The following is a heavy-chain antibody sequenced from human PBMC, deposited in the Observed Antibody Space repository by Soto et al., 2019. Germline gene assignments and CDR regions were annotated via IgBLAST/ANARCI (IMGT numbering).Heavy chain of an antibody. CDR2: INSDGSTT. Sequence: GGSLRLSCATSGFTFSSRWMHWVRQAPGKGLVWVSYINSDGSTTTYADSVKGRFTISRDNAKNTVYLQMNSLRVDDTAVYYCARDTSYSTDYWGQGTLVTVSS. CDR3: ARDTSYSTDY. J-gene: IGHJ4*02. D-gene: IGHD2-2*01. CDR1: GFTFSSRW. V-gene: IGHV3-74*01.